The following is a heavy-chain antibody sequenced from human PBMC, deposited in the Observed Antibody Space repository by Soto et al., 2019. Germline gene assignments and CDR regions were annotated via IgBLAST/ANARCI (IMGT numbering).Heavy chain of an antibody. CDR3: ARNESSNIYGMDV. CDR2: ISSSSFSI. J-gene: IGHJ6*02. V-gene: IGHV3-21*01. CDR1: GFTFSSYS. D-gene: IGHD6-6*01. Sequence: PGGSLRLSCAASGFTFSSYSMNWVRQAPGKGLEWVSSISSSSFSINYADSVKGRFSISRDNAQNSLHLQTNNLRAEDTAVYYCARNESSNIYGMDVWGQGTTVTVSS.